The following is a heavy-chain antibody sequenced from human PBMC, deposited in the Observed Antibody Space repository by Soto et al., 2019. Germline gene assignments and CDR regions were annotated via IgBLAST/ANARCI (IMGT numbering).Heavy chain of an antibody. CDR3: AKDRLAGNFDY. V-gene: IGHV3-48*01. CDR1: GFTFSSYT. Sequence: PGGSLRLSCIASGFTFSSYTMNWVRQAPGKGLEWVSYISSSSSTIYYADSVKGRFTISRDNAKNSLYLQMNSLRAEDTAVYYCAKDRLAGNFDYWGQGTQLTVSS. CDR2: ISSSSSTI. J-gene: IGHJ4*02.